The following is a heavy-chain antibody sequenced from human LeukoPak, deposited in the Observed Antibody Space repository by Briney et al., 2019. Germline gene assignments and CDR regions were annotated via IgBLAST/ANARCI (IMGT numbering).Heavy chain of an antibody. CDR1: GGTFSSNA. CDR2: IIPILGIA. D-gene: IGHD3-22*01. V-gene: IGHV1-69*04. CDR3: ARDLFFDSSGYDY. J-gene: IGHJ4*02. Sequence: ASVKVSCKASGGTFSSNAISWVRQAPGQGLEWMGRIIPILGIANYAQKFQGRVTITADKSTSTAYMELSSLRSEDTAVYYCARDLFFDSSGYDYWGQGTLVTVSS.